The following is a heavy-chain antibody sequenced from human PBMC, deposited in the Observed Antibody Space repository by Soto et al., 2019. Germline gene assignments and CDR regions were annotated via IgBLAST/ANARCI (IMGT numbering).Heavy chain of an antibody. J-gene: IGHJ4*02. V-gene: IGHV3-74*01. CDR3: AKDRDYFDY. Sequence: GGSLRLSCAASGFTFSSSWMHWVRQAPGKGLVWVSRVSGDGSSTYYADSVRGRFTISRDNAKNTLSLQMNSLRVEDTAVYYCAKDRDYFDYWGQGALVTVSS. CDR1: GFTFSSSW. CDR2: VSGDGSST.